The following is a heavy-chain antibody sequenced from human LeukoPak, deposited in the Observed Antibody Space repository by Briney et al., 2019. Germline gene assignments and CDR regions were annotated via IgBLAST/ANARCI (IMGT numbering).Heavy chain of an antibody. CDR1: GASISSGGYS. CDR3: ARDYYDTSNWFDP. D-gene: IGHD3-22*01. Sequence: PSETLSLTCTVSGASISSGGYSWSWIRQLPGKGLEWIGYIYLSGSTYYNPSLKSRVTISVDTSKNQFSLKLSSVTAADTAVYYCARDYYDTSNWFDPWGQGTLVTVSS. CDR2: IYLSGST. J-gene: IGHJ5*02. V-gene: IGHV4-30-2*05.